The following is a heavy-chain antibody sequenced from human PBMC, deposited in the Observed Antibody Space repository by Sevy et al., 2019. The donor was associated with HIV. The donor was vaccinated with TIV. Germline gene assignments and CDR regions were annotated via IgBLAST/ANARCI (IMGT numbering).Heavy chain of an antibody. CDR1: GYSFTSHW. Sequence: GESLKISCKGSGYSFTSHWIGWVRHMPGKGLEWMGIIYTDDSDTRYSPSFQGQVTFSADKSISTAYLQWRSLKASDTAMYYCATSRSGYFDSSGYYIYWGQSTLVTVSS. CDR2: IYTDDSDT. CDR3: ATSRSGYFDSSGYYIY. J-gene: IGHJ1*01. D-gene: IGHD3-22*01. V-gene: IGHV5-51*01.